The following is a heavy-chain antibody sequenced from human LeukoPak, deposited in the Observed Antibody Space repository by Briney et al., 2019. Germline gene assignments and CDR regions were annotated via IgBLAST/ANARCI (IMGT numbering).Heavy chain of an antibody. J-gene: IGHJ4*02. D-gene: IGHD5-12*01. CDR2: IYSTGST. CDR1: GGSINFYY. CDR3: ARLDSGYEIDY. V-gene: IGHV4-4*07. Sequence: PSETLSLTCTVSGGSINFYYWSWIRQPAGKGLEWIGRIYSTGSTNYNPSLNSRVTISVDTSKNQFSLKLSSVTAADTAVYYCARLDSGYEIDYWGQGTLVTVSS.